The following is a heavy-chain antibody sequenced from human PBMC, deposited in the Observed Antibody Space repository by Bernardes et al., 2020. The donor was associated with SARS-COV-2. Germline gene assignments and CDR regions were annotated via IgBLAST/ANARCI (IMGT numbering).Heavy chain of an antibody. CDR2: IYWDDDK. V-gene: IGHV2-5*02. CDR3: ALQFKNYYGSAIDY. D-gene: IGHD3-10*01. CDR1: GFSLSTSGVG. Sequence: SGPTLVKPTQTLTLTCTFSGFSLSTSGVGVGWIRQPPGKAPEWLALIYWDDDKRYSPSLKSRLTITKDTSKNQVVLTMTNMDPVDTATYYCALQFKNYYGSAIDYWGQGTLVTVSS. J-gene: IGHJ4*02.